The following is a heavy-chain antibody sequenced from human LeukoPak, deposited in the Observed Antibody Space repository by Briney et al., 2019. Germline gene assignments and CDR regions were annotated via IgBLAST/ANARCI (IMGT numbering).Heavy chain of an antibody. Sequence: GGSLRLSCAASGFTFSTYDMHWVRQATGKGLEWVSAIGTAGDTYYTGSVKGRFTISRENAKNSLYLQMNSLRAGDTAVYYCARVAKERVGGVYYFDYWGQGTLVTVSS. CDR3: ARVAKERVGGVYYFDY. D-gene: IGHD1-1*01. J-gene: IGHJ4*02. CDR1: GFTFSTYD. V-gene: IGHV3-13*01. CDR2: IGTAGDT.